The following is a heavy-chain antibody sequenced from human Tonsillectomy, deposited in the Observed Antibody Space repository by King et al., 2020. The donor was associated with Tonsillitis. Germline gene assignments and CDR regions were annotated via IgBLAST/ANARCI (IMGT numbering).Heavy chain of an antibody. CDR2: IRHSGST. D-gene: IGHD3-3*01. CDR1: GGFFSGYY. CDR3: ARGKYDFWSGYPDYFDF. Sequence: VQLQQWGAGLLKPSETLSLTCAVYGGFFSGYYWVWIRQPPGKGLEWIGEIRHSGSTNYNPSLKSRVTISLDTSKNQLSLKLTSVTAADTAVYYCARGKYDFWSGYPDYFDFWGRGTPVTVSS. V-gene: IGHV4-34*01. J-gene: IGHJ4*02.